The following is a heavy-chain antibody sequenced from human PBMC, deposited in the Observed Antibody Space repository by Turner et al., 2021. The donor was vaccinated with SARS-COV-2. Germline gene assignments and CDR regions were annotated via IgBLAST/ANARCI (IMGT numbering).Heavy chain of an antibody. D-gene: IGHD5-18*01. Sequence: VQLRQWGAGLLKPSETLSLTCAVYGGSFSGYYWSWIRQPPGKGLEWIGEINHSGSTNYNPSLKSRVTISVDTSKNQFSLKLSSVTAADTAVYYCARGGGYSYGALDYWGQGTLVTVSS. CDR2: INHSGST. CDR3: ARGGGYSYGALDY. J-gene: IGHJ4*02. V-gene: IGHV4-34*01. CDR1: GGSFSGYY.